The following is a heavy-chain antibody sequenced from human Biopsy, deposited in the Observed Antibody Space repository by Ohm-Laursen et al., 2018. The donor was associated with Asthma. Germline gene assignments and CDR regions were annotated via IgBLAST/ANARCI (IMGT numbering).Heavy chain of an antibody. CDR2: IKHDGSEK. CDR1: GFTFGDYW. V-gene: IGHV3-7*01. D-gene: IGHD3-3*02. CDR3: ARTFHFWSPYHAEHYQL. Sequence: SLRLSCSAFGFTFGDYWMSWVRQVPGKGLEWVANIKHDGSEKNHVDSLKGRFTISRDNAKNSLYLQMNSLRAEDTAVYYRARTFHFWSPYHAEHYQLWGQGTLVTVSS. J-gene: IGHJ1*01.